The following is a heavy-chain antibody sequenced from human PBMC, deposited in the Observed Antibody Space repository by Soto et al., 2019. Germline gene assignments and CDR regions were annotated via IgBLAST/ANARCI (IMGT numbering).Heavy chain of an antibody. D-gene: IGHD3-22*01. V-gene: IGHV4-59*12. CDR3: ARVRSGYYWFDP. CDR1: GDTIPSDY. Sequence: SETLSLTCSGSGDTIPSDYWHWIRQPPGKRLEWIGYMYYTGSTYYNPSLKSRVTISVDTSKNQFSLKLSSVTAADTAVYYCARVRSGYYWFDPWGPGTLVS. J-gene: IGHJ5*02. CDR2: MYYTGST.